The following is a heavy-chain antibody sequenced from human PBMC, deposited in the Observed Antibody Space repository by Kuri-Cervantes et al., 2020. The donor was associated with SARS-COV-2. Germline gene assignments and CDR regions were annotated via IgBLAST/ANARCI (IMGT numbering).Heavy chain of an antibody. CDR2: IYYSGST. V-gene: IGHV4-39*01. CDR1: GGSISSSSYY. Sequence: ESLKISCTVSGGSISSSSYYWGWIRQPPGKGLEWIGYIYYSGSTYYNPSLKSRVTISVDTSKNQFSLKLSSVTAADTAVYYCARHARVLGGLITMIVVVIPPQFDYWGQGTLVTVSS. CDR3: ARHARVLGGLITMIVVVIPPQFDY. J-gene: IGHJ4*02. D-gene: IGHD3-22*01.